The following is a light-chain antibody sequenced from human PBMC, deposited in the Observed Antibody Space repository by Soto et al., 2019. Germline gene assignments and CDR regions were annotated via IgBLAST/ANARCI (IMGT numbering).Light chain of an antibody. V-gene: IGKV3-15*01. CDR1: QNVRTY. J-gene: IGKJ2*01. Sequence: EIVMTQSPATLSVSPGESATLSCRASQNVRTYLAWYQQKPGQAPRLLIYGASARAPGLPARFTGSGSGTDFTLTISSLQFEDSAVYYCRHYNNWPPCPLTFGQGTKVDIK. CDR3: RHYNNWPPCPLT. CDR2: GAS.